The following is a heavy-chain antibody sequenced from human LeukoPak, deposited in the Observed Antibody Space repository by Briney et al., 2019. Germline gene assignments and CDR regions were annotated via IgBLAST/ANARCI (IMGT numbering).Heavy chain of an antibody. Sequence: ASVKVSCKASGGTFSSYAISWVRQAPGQGLDWMGRIIPILGIANYAQKFQGRVTITADKSTSTAYMELSSLRSEDTAVYYCAIDPRYYDILTGYYFVYWGQGTLVTVSS. CDR3: AIDPRYYDILTGYYFVY. CDR2: IIPILGIA. J-gene: IGHJ4*02. CDR1: GGTFSSYA. V-gene: IGHV1-69*04. D-gene: IGHD3-9*01.